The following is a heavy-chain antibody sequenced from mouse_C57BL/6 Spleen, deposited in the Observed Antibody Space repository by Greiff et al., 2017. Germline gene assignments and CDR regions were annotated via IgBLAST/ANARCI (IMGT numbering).Heavy chain of an antibody. CDR2: IHPSDSDT. Sequence: QVQLQQPGAELVKPGASVKVSCTASGYTFTSYWMLWGKQRPGQGLEWIGTIHPSDSDTHHKQKCTGKATLTVDKSSSTAYMQLSSLTSEDSAVYYCAIKVFYDSPGGYWGQGTSVTVSS. CDR1: GYTFTSYW. CDR3: AIKVFYDSPGGY. V-gene: IGHV1-74*01. D-gene: IGHD2-4*01. J-gene: IGHJ4*01.